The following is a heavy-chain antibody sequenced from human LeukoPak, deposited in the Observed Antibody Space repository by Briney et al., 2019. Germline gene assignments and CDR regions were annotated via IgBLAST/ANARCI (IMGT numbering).Heavy chain of an antibody. J-gene: IGHJ5*02. V-gene: IGHV1-69*05. Sequence: SVKVSCKASGGTFSSYAISWVRQAPGQELEWMGRIIPIFRTANYAQKFQDRVTITTDESTSTAYMELSSLRSDDTAVYYCAREGDGYNLSWGQGTLVTVSS. CDR1: GGTFSSYA. D-gene: IGHD5-24*01. CDR3: AREGDGYNLS. CDR2: IIPIFRTA.